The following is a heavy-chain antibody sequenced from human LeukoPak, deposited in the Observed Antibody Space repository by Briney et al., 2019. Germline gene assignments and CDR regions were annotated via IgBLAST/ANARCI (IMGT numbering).Heavy chain of an antibody. Sequence: SETLSLTCTVSGDSIRSYYWSWIRQPPGKGLEWIGYIYYSGSTNYNPSLKSRVTISVDTSKNQFSLKLSSVTAADTAVYYCARGDDYGGKILDYWGQGTLVTVSS. CDR3: ARGDDYGGKILDY. D-gene: IGHD4-23*01. V-gene: IGHV4-59*12. CDR1: GDSIRSYY. CDR2: IYYSGST. J-gene: IGHJ4*02.